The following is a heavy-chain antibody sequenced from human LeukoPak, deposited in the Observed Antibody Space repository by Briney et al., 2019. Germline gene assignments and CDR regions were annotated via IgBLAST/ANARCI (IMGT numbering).Heavy chain of an antibody. CDR3: ARFCSTSDCYHKVLGVS. CDR2: IYHSGST. D-gene: IGHD2-2*01. CDR1: GDSISSGNYY. Sequence: PSQTLSLTCTVSGDSISSGNYYWSWIRQPPGEGLEWIGYIYHSGSTYYNPSLRGRVTISVDGSKNQFSLKMTSVTAADTAVYFCARFCSTSDCYHKVLGVSWGQGTLVTVSS. J-gene: IGHJ4*02. V-gene: IGHV4-30-2*01.